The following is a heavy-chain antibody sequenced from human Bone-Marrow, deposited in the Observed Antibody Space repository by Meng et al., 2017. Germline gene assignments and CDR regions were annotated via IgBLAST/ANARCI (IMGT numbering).Heavy chain of an antibody. D-gene: IGHD3-22*01. J-gene: IGHJ3*02. V-gene: IGHV3-74*01. CDR3: ARVQYYDSSGYYFLYAFDI. CDR1: GFTFSSYW. CDR2: INSDGSST. Sequence: GGSLRLSCAASGFTFSSYWMHWVRQAPGKGLVWVSRINSDGSSTSYADSVKGRFTISRDNAKNTLYLQMNSLRAEDTAVYYCARVQYYDSSGYYFLYAFDIWGQGTMVTVSS.